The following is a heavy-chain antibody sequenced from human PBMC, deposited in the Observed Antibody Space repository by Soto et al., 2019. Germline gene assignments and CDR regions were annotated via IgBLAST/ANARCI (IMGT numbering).Heavy chain of an antibody. CDR2: IHQYGSEK. CDR1: GFTFSSYW. Sequence: EVQLVESGGGLVQPGGSLRLSCAASGFTFSSYWMNWVRQAPGKGLEWVANIHQYGSEKYYVDSVKGRFTISRDNAKNSLYLQMNSLRAEDTAVYYCAREKHQDYVWGSFPPDYWGQGTLVTVSS. V-gene: IGHV3-7*05. J-gene: IGHJ4*02. CDR3: AREKHQDYVWGSFPPDY. D-gene: IGHD3-16*01.